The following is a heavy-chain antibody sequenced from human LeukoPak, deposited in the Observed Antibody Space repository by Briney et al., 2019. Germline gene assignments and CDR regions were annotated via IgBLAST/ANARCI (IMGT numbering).Heavy chain of an antibody. J-gene: IGHJ4*02. D-gene: IGHD2-15*01. CDR1: GGSFSGYY. Sequence: SSETLSLTCAVYGGSFSGYYWSWIRQPPGKGLEWIGEINHSGSTNYNPSLKSRVTISVDTSKNQFSLKLSSVTAADTAVYYCALGYCSGGSCQHSYYFDYWGQGTLVTVSS. V-gene: IGHV4-34*01. CDR2: INHSGST. CDR3: ALGYCSGGSCQHSYYFDY.